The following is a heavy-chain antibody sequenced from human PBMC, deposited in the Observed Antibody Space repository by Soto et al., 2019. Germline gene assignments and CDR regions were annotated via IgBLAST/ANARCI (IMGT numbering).Heavy chain of an antibody. J-gene: IGHJ4*02. CDR3: EKDRSWLLPTPYFDN. V-gene: IGHV3-7*01. CDR2: IKHDGSER. CDR1: GLTFSTYW. D-gene: IGHD3-9*01. Sequence: GGLLRLSCTASGLTFSTYWMSWVRQAPGKGLEWVANIKHDGSERYYVDSVRGRFTISRDNAKSSLYLQMNSLRAEDTAVYYCEKDRSWLLPTPYFDNWGQGTLVTVSS.